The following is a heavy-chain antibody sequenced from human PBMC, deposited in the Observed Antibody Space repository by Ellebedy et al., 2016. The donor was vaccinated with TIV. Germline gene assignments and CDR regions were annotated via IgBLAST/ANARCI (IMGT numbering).Heavy chain of an antibody. J-gene: IGHJ4*02. V-gene: IGHV3-43*01. CDR2: ISWDGDAT. CDR1: GFTFDDDT. Sequence: PGGSLRLSCVASGFTFDDDTMHWVRQAPGKGLEWVYLISWDGDATYYVGSVKGRFTVSRDNAENSLYLQMNSLRADDSAVYYCARAGRPLDYWGQGTLVTVSS. CDR3: ARAGRPLDY. D-gene: IGHD3-10*01.